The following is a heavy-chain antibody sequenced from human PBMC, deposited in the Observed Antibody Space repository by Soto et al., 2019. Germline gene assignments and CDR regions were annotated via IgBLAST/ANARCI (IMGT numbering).Heavy chain of an antibody. J-gene: IGHJ4*02. D-gene: IGHD1-20*01. CDR3: ARQVTGSTGFDF. CDR2: IYHSGST. V-gene: IGHV4-4*02. Sequence: SETLSLTCTVSSGSISSSNWWTWVRQPPGKGLEWIGEIYHSGSTNSNPSLKSRVTMSVDKSKNQFSLNLISVTAADTAVYYCARQVTGSTGFDFWGQGTLVTVSS. CDR1: SGSISSSNW.